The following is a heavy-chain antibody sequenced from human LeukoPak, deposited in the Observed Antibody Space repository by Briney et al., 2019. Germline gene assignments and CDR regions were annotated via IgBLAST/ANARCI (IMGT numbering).Heavy chain of an antibody. CDR2: ISSSSSTI. Sequence: GGSLRLSCAASGFTFSSYSMNWVRQAPGKGLEWVSYISSSSSTIYYADSVKGRFTISRDNAKNSLYLQMNSLRAEDTAVYYCARDSEYYYDSSGYFDYFDYWGQGTLVTASS. CDR1: GFTFSSYS. D-gene: IGHD3-22*01. J-gene: IGHJ4*02. CDR3: ARDSEYYYDSSGYFDYFDY. V-gene: IGHV3-48*04.